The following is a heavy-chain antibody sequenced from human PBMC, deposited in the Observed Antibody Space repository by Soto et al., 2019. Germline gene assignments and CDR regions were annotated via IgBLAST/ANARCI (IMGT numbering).Heavy chain of an antibody. Sequence: SVKVSCKASGGTFSSYAISWVRQAPGQGLEWMGGIIPIFGTANYAQKFQGRVTITADESTSTAYMELSSLRSEDTAVYYCARADGMIPRLTPLTYYYYGMDVWGQGTTVTVPS. D-gene: IGHD3-22*01. CDR3: ARADGMIPRLTPLTYYYYGMDV. J-gene: IGHJ6*02. CDR1: GGTFSSYA. CDR2: IIPIFGTA. V-gene: IGHV1-69*13.